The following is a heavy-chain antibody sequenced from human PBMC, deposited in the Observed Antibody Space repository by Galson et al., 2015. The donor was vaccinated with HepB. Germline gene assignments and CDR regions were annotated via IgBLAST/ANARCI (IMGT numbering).Heavy chain of an antibody. CDR3: AREPLTSYYFDY. Sequence: SLRLSCAASGFTFSSYSMNWVRQAPGKGLEWVSSISSSSSYIYYADSVKGRFTISRDNAKNSLYLQMNSLRAEDTAVYYCAREPLTSYYFDYWGQGTLVTVSS. CDR2: ISSSSSYI. CDR1: GFTFSSYS. V-gene: IGHV3-21*01. J-gene: IGHJ4*02.